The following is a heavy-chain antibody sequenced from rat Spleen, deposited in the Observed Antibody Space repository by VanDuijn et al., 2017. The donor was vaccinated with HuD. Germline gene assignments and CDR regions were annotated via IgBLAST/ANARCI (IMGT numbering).Heavy chain of an antibody. CDR1: GITFSNYD. CDR3: TTGGYTTDYYYGGWFTY. Sequence: EVQLVESGGGLVQPGRSMKLSCAASGITFSNYDMAWVRQAPTKGLEWVASISYDGSSTYYRDSVKGRFTISRDNAKSTLYLQMDSLRSEDTATYFCTTGGYTTDYYYGGWFTYWGRGTLVIVSS. J-gene: IGHJ3*01. CDR2: ISYDGSST. V-gene: IGHV5-20*01. D-gene: IGHD1-6*01.